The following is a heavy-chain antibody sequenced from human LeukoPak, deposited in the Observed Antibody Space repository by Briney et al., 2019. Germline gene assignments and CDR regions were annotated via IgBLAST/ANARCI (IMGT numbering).Heavy chain of an antibody. CDR2: INTDGSST. V-gene: IGHV3-74*01. CDR3: ARAGYCSGGSCYFDY. CDR1: GFTFGSYW. J-gene: IGHJ4*02. Sequence: GGSLTLSCAASGFTFGSYWMHWVRQAPGKGLVWVSRINTDGSSTSDADSVRGRVTISRDNAKNTLYLQMNSLSAEDTAVYYCARAGYCSGGSCYFDYWGQGTQVIVSS. D-gene: IGHD2-15*01.